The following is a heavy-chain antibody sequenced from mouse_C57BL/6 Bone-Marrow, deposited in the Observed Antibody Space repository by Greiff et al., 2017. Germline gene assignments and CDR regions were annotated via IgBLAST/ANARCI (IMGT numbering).Heavy chain of an antibody. CDR3: ARKQLRLRYYFDY. D-gene: IGHD3-2*02. V-gene: IGHV1-4*01. J-gene: IGHJ2*01. CDR2: INPSSGYN. Sequence: VQLQESGAELARPGASVKMSCKASGYTFTSYTMHWVKQRPGQGLEWIGYINPSSGYNKYNQKFKDKATLTADKSSSTAYLQLSSLTSEDSAVYYWARKQLRLRYYFDYWGQGTTLTVSS. CDR1: GYTFTSYT.